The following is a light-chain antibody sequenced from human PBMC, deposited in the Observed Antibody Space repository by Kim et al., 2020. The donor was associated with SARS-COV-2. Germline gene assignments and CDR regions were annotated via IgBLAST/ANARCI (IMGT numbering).Light chain of an antibody. J-gene: IGKJ1*01. Sequence: ASVGDTVTITCRASQGISNALAWYQHKPGKAPKLLLYGASTLQSGVPSRFSGSGSGTDYTLTISSLQPEDLGTLYCQQYYGIPWTFGQGTKVDIK. V-gene: IGKV1-NL1*01. CDR3: QQYYGIPWT. CDR2: GAS. CDR1: QGISNA.